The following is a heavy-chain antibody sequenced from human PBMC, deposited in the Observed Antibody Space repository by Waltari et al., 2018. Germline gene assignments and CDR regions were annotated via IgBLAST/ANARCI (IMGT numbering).Heavy chain of an antibody. J-gene: IGHJ6*02. CDR3: SNSLNV. CDR1: GFTLSNYW. Sequence: EVQIVESGGDLVQPGGSLRLSCVISGFTLSNYWMDWVRQAPGKGLEGVANINPDETEKSSVGSVKGRFTISRDNSKNSVYLQMNSLRAEDTAVYYCSNSLNVWGQGTTVAVSS. D-gene: IGHD4-4*01. CDR2: INPDETEK. V-gene: IGHV3-7*01.